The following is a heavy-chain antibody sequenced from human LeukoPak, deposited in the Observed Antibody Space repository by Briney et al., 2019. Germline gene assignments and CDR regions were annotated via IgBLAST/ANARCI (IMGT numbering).Heavy chain of an antibody. CDR3: ARDGILTYYYDSSGYDAFDI. J-gene: IGHJ3*02. V-gene: IGHV4-61*02. CDR1: GGSISSSSSY. Sequence: SQTLSLTCTVSGGSISSSSSYCNWIRQPAGKGLEWIGRIYTSGSTNYNPSLKSRVTISVDTSKNQFSLKLSSVTAADTAVYYCARDGILTYYYDSSGYDAFDIWGQGTMVTVSS. CDR2: IYTSGST. D-gene: IGHD3-22*01.